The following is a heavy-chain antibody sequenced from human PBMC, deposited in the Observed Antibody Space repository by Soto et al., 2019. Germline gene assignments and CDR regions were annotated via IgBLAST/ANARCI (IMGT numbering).Heavy chain of an antibody. Sequence: SETLSLTCTVSGGSISSYYWSWIRQPPGKGLEWIGYIYYSGSTNYNPSLKSRVTISVDTSKNQFSLKLSSVTAADTAVYYCASSYSNYFYGVWGKGTTVTVSS. J-gene: IGHJ6*04. D-gene: IGHD4-4*01. CDR3: ASSYSNYFYGV. CDR1: GGSISSYY. V-gene: IGHV4-59*08. CDR2: IYYSGST.